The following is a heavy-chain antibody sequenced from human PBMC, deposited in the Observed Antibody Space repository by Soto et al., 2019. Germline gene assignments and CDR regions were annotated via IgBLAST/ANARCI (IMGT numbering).Heavy chain of an antibody. CDR3: ARFVPCSDGSCALEY. V-gene: IGHV4-59*12. CDR1: GGSISSYY. J-gene: IGHJ4*02. CDR2: IYFTGST. D-gene: IGHD2-15*01. Sequence: SETLSLTCTVSGGSISSYYWSWIRQPPGKGLEWIGYIYFTGSTNYNPSLKSRVTISVDTSKNQFSLKLTSVTAADMAVYYCARFVPCSDGSCALEYWGQGTLVTVSS.